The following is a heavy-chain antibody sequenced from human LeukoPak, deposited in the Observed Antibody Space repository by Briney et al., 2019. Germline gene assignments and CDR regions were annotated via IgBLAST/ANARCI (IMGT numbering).Heavy chain of an antibody. V-gene: IGHV1-69*02. D-gene: IGHD2-2*01. Sequence: ASVKVSCKASGGTFSSYTISWVRQAPGQGLEWMGRIIPILGIANYAQKFQGRVTITADKSTSTAYMELSSLRSEDTAVYYCARSHSRAVPAANPLWGWLDPWGQGTLVTVSS. J-gene: IGHJ5*02. CDR2: IIPILGIA. CDR3: ARSHSRAVPAANPLWGWLDP. CDR1: GGTFSSYT.